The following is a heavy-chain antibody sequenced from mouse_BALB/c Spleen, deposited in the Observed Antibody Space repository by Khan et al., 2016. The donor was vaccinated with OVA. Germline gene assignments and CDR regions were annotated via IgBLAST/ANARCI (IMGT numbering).Heavy chain of an antibody. CDR3: TRSYDSYYFDY. CDR1: GYSFTSYW. J-gene: IGHJ2*01. CDR2: IYPGNSDT. Sequence: VQLKESGTVLARPGASVKMSCQASGYSFTSYWMHWVKQRPGQGLEWIGAIYPGNSDTRYNQKFKGKAKLTAVTSASTAYMELSSLTNEDSAVYYCTRSYDSYYFDYWGQGTTLTVSS. D-gene: IGHD2-4*01. V-gene: IGHV1-5*01.